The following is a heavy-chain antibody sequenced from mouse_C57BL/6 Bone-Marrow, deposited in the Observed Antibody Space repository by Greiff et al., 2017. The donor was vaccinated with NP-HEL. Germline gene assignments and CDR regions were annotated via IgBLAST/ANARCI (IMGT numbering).Heavy chain of an antibody. D-gene: IGHD2-4*01. Sequence: VQLQQSGAELVMPGASVKLSCKASGYTFTSYWMHWVKQRPGQGLEWIGEIDPSDSYTNYNQKFKGKSTLTVDKSSSTAYMQLSSLTSEDSAVYYCARRVITNYFDYWGQGTTLTVSS. V-gene: IGHV1-69*01. CDR3: ARRVITNYFDY. CDR1: GYTFTSYW. CDR2: IDPSDSYT. J-gene: IGHJ2*01.